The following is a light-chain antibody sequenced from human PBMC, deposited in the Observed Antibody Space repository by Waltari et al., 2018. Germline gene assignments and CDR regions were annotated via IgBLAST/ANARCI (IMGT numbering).Light chain of an antibody. Sequence: EIVMTQSPATLSVSPGERAVLSCRASQRLTTNLAWYQQIPAQAPRLLIYGASTRATNIPARFSGSGSGTEFNLTISSLQSEDFAVYYCHQYNNGPPYNFGQGTKLEI. CDR2: GAS. J-gene: IGKJ2*01. CDR1: QRLTTN. V-gene: IGKV3-15*01. CDR3: HQYNNGPPYN.